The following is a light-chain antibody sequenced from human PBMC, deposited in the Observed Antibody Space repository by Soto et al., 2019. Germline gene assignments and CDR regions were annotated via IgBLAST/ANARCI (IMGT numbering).Light chain of an antibody. CDR2: GAS. V-gene: IGKV1-9*01. CDR3: QQLTNFRFT. Sequence: IQLTQSPSSLSASVGDRVTITCRASQGINKFLAWYQPKPGKAPQLLIYGASTFQRGVPSRISGSGSGTDFTLTISSLQPEDFATYYCQQLTNFRFTFGQGTKLDIK. J-gene: IGKJ2*01. CDR1: QGINKF.